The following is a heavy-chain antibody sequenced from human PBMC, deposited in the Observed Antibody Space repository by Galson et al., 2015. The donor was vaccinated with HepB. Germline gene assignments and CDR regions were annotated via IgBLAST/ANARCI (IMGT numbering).Heavy chain of an antibody. Sequence: SVKVSCQASGYTFTSYGISRVRQAPGQGLEWMGWISAYNGNTNYAQKLQGRVTMTTDTSTSTAYMELRSLRSDDTAVYYCARDRDGYSSSWTLGNWFDPWGQGTLVTVSS. CDR2: ISAYNGNT. CDR3: ARDRDGYSSSWTLGNWFDP. D-gene: IGHD6-13*01. CDR1: GYTFTSYG. V-gene: IGHV1-18*01. J-gene: IGHJ5*02.